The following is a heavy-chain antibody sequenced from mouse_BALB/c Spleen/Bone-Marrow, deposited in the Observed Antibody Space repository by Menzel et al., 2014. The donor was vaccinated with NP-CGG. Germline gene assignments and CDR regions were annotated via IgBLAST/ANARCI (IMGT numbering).Heavy chain of an antibody. CDR3: ARGRDYFDY. CDR2: IHPNSGNT. V-gene: IGHV1S130*01. J-gene: IGHJ2*01. CDR1: GYTFTSSW. Sequence: QVQLKHSGSVLVRPGASVKLSCKASGYTFTSSWMHWAMQRPGQGLEWIGEIHPNSGNTNYNEKFKGKATLTVDTSSSTAYVDLSSLTSEDSAVYYCARGRDYFDYWGQGTTLAVSS.